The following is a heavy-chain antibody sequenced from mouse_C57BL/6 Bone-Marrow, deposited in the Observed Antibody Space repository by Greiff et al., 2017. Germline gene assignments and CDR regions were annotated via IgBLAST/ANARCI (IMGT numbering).Heavy chain of an antibody. D-gene: IGHD1-1*01. CDR3: ARGRVTTVVASPSFAY. J-gene: IGHJ3*01. CDR2: INPSNGGT. Sequence: VQLQQPGTELVKPGASVKLSCKASGYTFTSYWMHWVKQRPGQGLEWIGNINPSNGGTNYNEKFKSKATLTVDKSSSTAYMQLSSLTSEDSAVYYCARGRVTTVVASPSFAYWGQGTLVTVSA. CDR1: GYTFTSYW. V-gene: IGHV1-53*01.